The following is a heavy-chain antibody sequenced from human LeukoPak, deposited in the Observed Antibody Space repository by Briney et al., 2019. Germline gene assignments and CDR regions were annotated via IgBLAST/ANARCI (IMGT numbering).Heavy chain of an antibody. D-gene: IGHD2-21*01. Sequence: SETLSLTCTVSGGSISSYYWSWIRQPPGKGLEWIGEINHSGSTNYNPSLKSRVTISVDTSKNQFSLKLSSVTAADTAVYYCASLVSDYWGQGTLVTVSS. CDR2: INHSGST. CDR3: ASLVSDY. J-gene: IGHJ4*02. CDR1: GGSISSYY. V-gene: IGHV4-34*01.